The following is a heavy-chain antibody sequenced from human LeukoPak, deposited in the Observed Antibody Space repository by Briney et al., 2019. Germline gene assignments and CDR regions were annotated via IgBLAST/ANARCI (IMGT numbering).Heavy chain of an antibody. Sequence: PGGSLRLSCAASGFTFNNYAMSWVRQAPGKGLEWVSGIGGSGSSTYYADSVKGRFTISRDNSKNTLYLQMNSLRDEDTAVYYCARHPSTTRYLDPWGRGTLLTVSS. CDR1: GFTFNNYA. CDR3: ARHPSTTRYLDP. D-gene: IGHD1-26*01. J-gene: IGHJ2*01. V-gene: IGHV3-23*01. CDR2: IGGSGSST.